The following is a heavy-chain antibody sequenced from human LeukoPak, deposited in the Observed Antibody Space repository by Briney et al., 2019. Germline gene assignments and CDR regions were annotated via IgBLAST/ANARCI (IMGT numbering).Heavy chain of an antibody. J-gene: IGHJ2*01. CDR1: GGSISSYY. Sequence: SETLSLTCTVSGGSISSYYWNWIRQPPGKGLEWIGFIYYTGITNYNPSLKSRVTISLDTSKNQFSLRLYSVTAADTAVYYCARRGENGHWYFDLWGRGTLVAVSS. D-gene: IGHD3-16*01. CDR2: IYYTGIT. V-gene: IGHV4-59*08. CDR3: ARRGENGHWYFDL.